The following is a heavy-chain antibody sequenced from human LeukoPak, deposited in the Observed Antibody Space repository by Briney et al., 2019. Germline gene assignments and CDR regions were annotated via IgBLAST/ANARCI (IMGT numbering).Heavy chain of an antibody. CDR1: GYTFTSYD. CDR2: MNPTSGNT. Sequence: ASVKVPCKASGYTFTSYDINWVRQAPGQGLEWMASMNPTSGNTAYARKFQGRVTMTRDTSIGTAYLELSALRSEDTAVYYCARLHWESGGIYFYYYMDVWGKGTTVTVSS. V-gene: IGHV1-8*01. J-gene: IGHJ6*03. D-gene: IGHD3-16*01. CDR3: ARLHWESGGIYFYYYMDV.